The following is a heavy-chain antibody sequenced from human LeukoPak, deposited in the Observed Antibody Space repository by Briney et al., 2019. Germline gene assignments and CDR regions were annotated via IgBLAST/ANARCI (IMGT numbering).Heavy chain of an antibody. V-gene: IGHV4-34*01. Sequence: SETLSLTCAVYGGSFSGYYWSWIRQPPGKGLEWIGEINHSGSTNYNPSLKSRVTISVDTSKNQFSLKLSSVTAADTAVYYCARRGYSSSSRGRTDHWGQGTLVTVSS. CDR2: INHSGST. D-gene: IGHD6-6*01. J-gene: IGHJ4*02. CDR1: GGSFSGYY. CDR3: ARRGYSSSSRGRTDH.